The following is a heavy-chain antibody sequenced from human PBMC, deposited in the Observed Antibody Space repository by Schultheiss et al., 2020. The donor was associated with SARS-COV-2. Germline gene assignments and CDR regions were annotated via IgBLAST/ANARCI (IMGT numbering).Heavy chain of an antibody. Sequence: GGSLRLSCAASGFTFSSYGMHWVRQAPGKGLEWVAVISYDGSNKYYADSVKGRFTISRDNSKNTLYLQMNSLRAEDTAVYYCARDFDTAMVYFDYWGQGTLVTVSS. CDR3: ARDFDTAMVYFDY. CDR1: GFTFSSYG. V-gene: IGHV3-30*03. CDR2: ISYDGSNK. D-gene: IGHD5-18*01. J-gene: IGHJ4*02.